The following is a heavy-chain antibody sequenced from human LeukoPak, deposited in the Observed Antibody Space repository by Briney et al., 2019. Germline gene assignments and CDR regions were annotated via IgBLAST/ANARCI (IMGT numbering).Heavy chain of an antibody. J-gene: IGHJ5*02. CDR3: ARGAKYQLLRVRLYNWFDP. V-gene: IGHV4-34*01. CDR2: INHSGST. Sequence: SETLSLTCAVYGGSFSGYYWSWIRQPPGKGLEWIGEINHSGSTNYNPSLKSRVTISVDTSKNQFSLKLSSVTAADTAVYYCARGAKYQLLRVRLYNWFDPWGQGTLVTVSS. CDR1: GGSFSGYY. D-gene: IGHD2-2*01.